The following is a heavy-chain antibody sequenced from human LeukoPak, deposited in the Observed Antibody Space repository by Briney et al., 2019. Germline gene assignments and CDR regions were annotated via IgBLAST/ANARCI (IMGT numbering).Heavy chain of an antibody. Sequence: PGGSLRLSCAASGFTFDDYGMSWVRQAPGKGLEWVSGINWNGGSTGYADSVKGRFTISRDNAKNSLYLQMNSLRAEDTAVYYCAREGLNMVRGVIPKEAWGWFDPWGQGTLVTVSS. CDR3: AREGLNMVRGVIPKEAWGWFDP. CDR2: INWNGGST. CDR1: GFTFDDYG. D-gene: IGHD3-10*01. V-gene: IGHV3-20*04. J-gene: IGHJ5*02.